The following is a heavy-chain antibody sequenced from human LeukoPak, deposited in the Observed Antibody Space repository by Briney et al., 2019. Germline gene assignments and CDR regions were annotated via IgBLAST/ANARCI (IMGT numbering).Heavy chain of an antibody. CDR3: ARDPSNSGTYYVLDY. Sequence: GGSLRLSCAASGFTFSTFAMIWVRQPPGKGLEWVSSIFPSGGEIHYADSVRGRFTISRDNAKNSLYLQMNSLRAEDTAVYYCARDPSNSGTYYVLDYWGQGALVTVSS. CDR1: GFTFSTFA. J-gene: IGHJ4*02. D-gene: IGHD3-16*01. V-gene: IGHV3-21*01. CDR2: IFPSGGEI.